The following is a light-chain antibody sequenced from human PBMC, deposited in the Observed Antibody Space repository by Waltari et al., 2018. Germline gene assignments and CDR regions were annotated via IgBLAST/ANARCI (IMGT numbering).Light chain of an antibody. V-gene: IGLV2-23*02. Sequence: QSALTQPASVSGTPGQSITISCSGTTSDVGSYDLVSWYQQHPGEAPKLLICEVFKRPPDTASRVSGAKSGSTASLTIAGLQPEDEADYYCCSYAGRGTYVFGSGTKVTVL. CDR3: CSYAGRGTYV. CDR2: EVF. J-gene: IGLJ1*01. CDR1: TSDVGSYDL.